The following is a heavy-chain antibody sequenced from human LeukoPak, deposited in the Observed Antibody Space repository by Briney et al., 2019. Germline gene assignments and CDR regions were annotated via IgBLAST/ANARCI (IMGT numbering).Heavy chain of an antibody. D-gene: IGHD2-2*01. J-gene: IGHJ5*02. V-gene: IGHV3-7*03. CDR2: IKQDGNEK. Sequence: GGSLRLSCAASGFTFSSYWMSWVRQAPGKGLEWVANIKQDGNEKYYVDSVKGRFTISRDNSKNTLYLQMNSLRAEDTAVYYCAKSLKYQLLFSWFDPWGQGTLVTVSS. CDR1: GFTFSSYW. CDR3: AKSLKYQLLFSWFDP.